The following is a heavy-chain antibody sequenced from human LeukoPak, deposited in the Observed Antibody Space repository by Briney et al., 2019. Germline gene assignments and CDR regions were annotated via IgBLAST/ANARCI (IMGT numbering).Heavy chain of an antibody. V-gene: IGHV4-59*01. CDR1: GGSISSYY. CDR2: IYYSGST. Sequence: SETLSLTCTDSGGSISSYYWSWIRQPPGKGLEWIGYIYYSGSTKCNPSLKSRVTISVDTSKNQFSLKMSSVTAAGTAVYYCARNHGSGRGEWFDPWGQGTLVTVSS. J-gene: IGHJ5*02. CDR3: ARNHGSGRGEWFDP. D-gene: IGHD3-10*01.